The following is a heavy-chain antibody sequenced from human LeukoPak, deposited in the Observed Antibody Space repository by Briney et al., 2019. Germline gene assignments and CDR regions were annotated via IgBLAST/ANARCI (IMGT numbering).Heavy chain of an antibody. CDR3: ARALPHRYGDYFHTTRNYYGMDV. Sequence: GWSLRLSCAASGFTFSSYDMFWVRQATGKGLEWVSAIATAGDTYYPGSVKGRFTISRENAKNSLYLQMNSLRAEDTAMYYCARALPHRYGDYFHTTRNYYGMDVWGQGTTVTVSS. CDR1: GFTFSSYD. CDR2: IATAGDT. J-gene: IGHJ6*02. D-gene: IGHD4-17*01. V-gene: IGHV3-13*01.